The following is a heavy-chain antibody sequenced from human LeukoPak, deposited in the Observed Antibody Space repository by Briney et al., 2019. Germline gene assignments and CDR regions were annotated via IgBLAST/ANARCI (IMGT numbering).Heavy chain of an antibody. J-gene: IGHJ4*02. V-gene: IGHV3-33*01. Sequence: GGSLRLSGAASGFTFSSYGMDWVRQAPGKGREWVAVIWYDGSNKYYADSVKGRFTISRDNSKNTLYLQMNSLRAEDTAVYYCARDFELEKKGYYFDYWGQGTLVTVSS. CDR2: IWYDGSNK. CDR1: GFTFSSYG. D-gene: IGHD1-1*01. CDR3: ARDFELEKKGYYFDY.